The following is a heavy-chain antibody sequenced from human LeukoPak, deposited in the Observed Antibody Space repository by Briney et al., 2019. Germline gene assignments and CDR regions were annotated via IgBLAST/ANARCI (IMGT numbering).Heavy chain of an antibody. CDR2: IYTSGST. CDR1: GGSISSYY. Sequence: SETLSLTCTVSGGSISSYYWSWIRQPPRKGLEWIGYIYTSGSTNYNPSLKSRVTISVDTSKNQFSLKLSSVTAADTAVYYCARHSSSSSYYYYYMDVWGKGTTVTVSS. V-gene: IGHV4-4*09. J-gene: IGHJ6*03. D-gene: IGHD6-6*01. CDR3: ARHSSSSSYYYYYMDV.